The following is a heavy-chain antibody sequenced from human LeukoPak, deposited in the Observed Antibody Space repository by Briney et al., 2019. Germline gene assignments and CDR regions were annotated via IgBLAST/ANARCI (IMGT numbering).Heavy chain of an antibody. CDR3: ARVVYCSSTSCYGNWFDP. V-gene: IGHV4-59*01. CDR1: GGSISSYY. J-gene: IGHJ5*02. D-gene: IGHD2-2*01. CDR2: IYYSGST. Sequence: SETLSLTCTVSGGSISSYYWSWIRQPPGKGLEWIGYIYYSGSTNYNPSLKSRVTISVDTSKNQFSLKLSSVTAAGTAVCYCARVVYCSSTSCYGNWFDPWGQGTLVTVSS.